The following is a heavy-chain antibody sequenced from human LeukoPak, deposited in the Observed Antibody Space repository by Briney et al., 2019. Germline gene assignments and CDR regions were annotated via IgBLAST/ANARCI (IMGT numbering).Heavy chain of an antibody. CDR3: AKAGVGATIEAFDI. J-gene: IGHJ3*02. Sequence: GGSLRLSCAASGFTFSSYAMSWVRQAPGKGLEWVSTVGGSVGSTYYADSVKGRFAISRDNSKNTLYLQMNGLRAEDTAVYYCAKAGVGATIEAFDIWGQGTMVTVS. D-gene: IGHD1-26*01. CDR2: VGGSVGST. V-gene: IGHV3-23*01. CDR1: GFTFSSYA.